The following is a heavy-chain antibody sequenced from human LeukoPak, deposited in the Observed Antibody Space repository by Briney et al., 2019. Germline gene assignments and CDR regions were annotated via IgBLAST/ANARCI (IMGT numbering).Heavy chain of an antibody. J-gene: IGHJ3*02. V-gene: IGHV4-4*07. Sequence: SETLSLTCTVSGGSISSYYWSWIRQPAGKGLEWIGRIYTSGSTNYNPSLKSRVTISVDTSKNQFSLKLSSVTAADTAVYYCARDVDGYNPNDAFDIWGQGTMVTVSS. CDR2: IYTSGST. CDR3: ARDVDGYNPNDAFDI. CDR1: GGSISSYY. D-gene: IGHD5-24*01.